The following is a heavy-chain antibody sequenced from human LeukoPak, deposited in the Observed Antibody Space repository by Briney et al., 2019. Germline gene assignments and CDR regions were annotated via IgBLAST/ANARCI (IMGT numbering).Heavy chain of an antibody. V-gene: IGHV4-38-2*01. D-gene: IGHD2-21*02. Sequence: SETLSLTCAVSGYSISSGYYWGWIRQSPGKGLEWIGSIYHGGSTYYNSSLKSRVTISVDTSKNQVSLKLSSVTAAVTAVYYCVRHGIQCRSSDCYWATVRYWGQGTLVTVSS. CDR2: IYHGGST. J-gene: IGHJ4*02. CDR3: VRHGIQCRSSDCYWATVRY. CDR1: GYSISSGYY.